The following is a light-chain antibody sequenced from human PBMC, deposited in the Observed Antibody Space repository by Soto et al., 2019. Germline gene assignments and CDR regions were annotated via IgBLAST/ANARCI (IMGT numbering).Light chain of an antibody. V-gene: IGKV3-11*01. CDR1: QSISSY. Sequence: TVLPQSPSTLSLSPGERATLSCMSSQSISSYLAWYQQKPGQAPRLLIYDASNRATGIPARFSGSGSGTDFTLTISSLEPEDFAVYYCQQRSNWPPITFGQGTRLEIK. CDR3: QQRSNWPPIT. CDR2: DAS. J-gene: IGKJ5*01.